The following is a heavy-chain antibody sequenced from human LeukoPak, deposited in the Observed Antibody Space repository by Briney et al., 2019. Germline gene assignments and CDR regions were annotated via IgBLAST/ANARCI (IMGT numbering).Heavy chain of an antibody. D-gene: IGHD4-17*01. CDR2: IYSGGST. Sequence: GGSLRLSCAASGFTFSSNYMSWVRQAPGKGLEWVSVIYSGGSTYYADSVKGRFTISRDNSKNTLYLQMNSLRAEDTAVYYCARVFDYEGAFDIWGQGTMVTVSS. V-gene: IGHV3-53*01. J-gene: IGHJ3*02. CDR3: ARVFDYEGAFDI. CDR1: GFTFSSNY.